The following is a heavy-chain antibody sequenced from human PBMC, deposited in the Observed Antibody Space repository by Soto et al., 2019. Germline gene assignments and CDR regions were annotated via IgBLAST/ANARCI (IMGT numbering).Heavy chain of an antibody. CDR3: ARGKGITMIVVVSGYGMDV. Sequence: QVQLVQSGAEVKKPGSSVKVSCKASGGTFSSYAISWVRQAPGQGLEWMGGIIPIFGTANYAQKFQGRVTITADESTSKAYMELSSLRSEDTAVYYCARGKGITMIVVVSGYGMDVWGQGTTVTVSS. CDR1: GGTFSSYA. CDR2: IIPIFGTA. D-gene: IGHD3-22*01. V-gene: IGHV1-69*01. J-gene: IGHJ6*02.